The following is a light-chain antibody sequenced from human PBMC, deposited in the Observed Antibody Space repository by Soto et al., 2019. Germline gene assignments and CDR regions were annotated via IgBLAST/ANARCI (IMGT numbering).Light chain of an antibody. CDR2: DAS. CDR1: QIIGSS. V-gene: IGKV1-5*01. CDR3: QQYYSYPYT. J-gene: IGKJ2*01. Sequence: DIQMTQSPSTLSASVGDRVTITCRASQIIGSSLAWYQQKPGKAPKLLIYDASTLQSGVPSRFSGSESGTQSTLTISSLQPDDSAPYYCQQYYSYPYTFGQGTKLEIK.